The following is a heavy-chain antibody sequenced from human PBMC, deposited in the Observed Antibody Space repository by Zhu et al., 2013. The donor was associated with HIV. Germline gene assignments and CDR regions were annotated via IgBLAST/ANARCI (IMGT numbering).Heavy chain of an antibody. J-gene: IGHJ4*02. Sequence: QMQLVQSGPEVKKPGTSVKVSCKASGFTFTSSAVQWVRQARGQRLEWIGWIVVGSGNTNYAQKFQERVTITRDMSTSTAYMELSSLRSEDTAVYYCAAAPQYYGSGSYYLFGGQGTLVTVSS. CDR3: AAAPQYYGSGSYYLF. CDR1: GFTFTSSA. CDR2: IVVGSGNT. V-gene: IGHV1-58*01. D-gene: IGHD3-10*01.